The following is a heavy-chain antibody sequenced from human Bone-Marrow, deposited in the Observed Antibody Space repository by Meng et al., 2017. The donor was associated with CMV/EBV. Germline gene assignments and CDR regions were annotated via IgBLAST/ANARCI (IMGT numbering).Heavy chain of an antibody. Sequence: GESLKISCEAFGFTFSNFWMSWVRQAPGKGLEWVANIKHDGTKEHYVASVKGRFTISRDNAKNSLSLQMNSLRAEDTAVYYCARDPSSTVTNDVWGQGTTVTVSS. D-gene: IGHD4-17*01. CDR2: IKHDGTKE. CDR3: ARDPSSTVTNDV. V-gene: IGHV3-7*01. J-gene: IGHJ6*02. CDR1: GFTFSNFW.